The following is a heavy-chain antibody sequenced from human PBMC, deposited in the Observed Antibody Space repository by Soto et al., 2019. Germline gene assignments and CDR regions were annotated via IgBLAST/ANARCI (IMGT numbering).Heavy chain of an antibody. Sequence: DGQLVESGGGLVKPGGSLRLSCAASGFNFMTYSMNWVRQAPGKGLEWVSSISASSSSIHYAESVKGRFTVSRDNAKNSLYMQLNSLRAEDTALYYCVRDAYNRDAFDIWGQGTIVTVPS. V-gene: IGHV3-21*01. J-gene: IGHJ3*02. CDR2: ISASSSSI. D-gene: IGHD1-20*01. CDR3: VRDAYNRDAFDI. CDR1: GFNFMTYS.